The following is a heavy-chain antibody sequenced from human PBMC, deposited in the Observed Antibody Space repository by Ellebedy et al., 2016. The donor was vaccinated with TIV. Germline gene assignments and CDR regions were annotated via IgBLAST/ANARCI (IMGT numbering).Heavy chain of an antibody. D-gene: IGHD3-10*01. V-gene: IGHV3-53*01. CDR1: GFTVSSNY. Sequence: GGSLRLSCAASGFTVSSNYMSWVRQAPGKGLEWVSVIYSGGSAYYADSVKGRFTISRDNSKNTLYLQMNSLRAEDTAVYYCARLLGEMGYYYGIDVWGQGTTVTVSS. J-gene: IGHJ6*02. CDR3: ARLLGEMGYYYGIDV. CDR2: IYSGGSA.